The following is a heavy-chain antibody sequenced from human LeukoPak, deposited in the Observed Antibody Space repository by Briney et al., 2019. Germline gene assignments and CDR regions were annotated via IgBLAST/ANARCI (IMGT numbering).Heavy chain of an antibody. D-gene: IGHD5-12*01. V-gene: IGHV4-39*07. CDR2: IYYSGST. CDR1: GGSISSSSYY. Sequence: PSETLSLTCTVSGGSISSSSYYWGWIRQPPGKGLEWIGSIYYSGSTYYNPSLKSRVTISVDTSKNQFSLKLSSVTAADTAVYYCARVGYSGYDFSRYVPYYFDYWGQGTLVTVSS. CDR3: ARVGYSGYDFSRYVPYYFDY. J-gene: IGHJ4*02.